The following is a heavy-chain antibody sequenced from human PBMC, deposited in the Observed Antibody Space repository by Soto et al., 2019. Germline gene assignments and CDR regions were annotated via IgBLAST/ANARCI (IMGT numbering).Heavy chain of an antibody. CDR1: GSTFSVYS. J-gene: IGHJ6*02. CDR2: IKEDGSEK. Sequence: EVQLVESGGGLVQPGGSLSLSCAASGSTFSVYSMTWVRQAPGKGLEWVVNIKEDGSEKYYVDSVKGRFTISRDNAKNSLYLRMNSLRAEDTAVYYCARASHWSSGYYHYYYAMDVWGQGTTVTVSS. D-gene: IGHD3-22*01. V-gene: IGHV3-7*01. CDR3: ARASHWSSGYYHYYYAMDV.